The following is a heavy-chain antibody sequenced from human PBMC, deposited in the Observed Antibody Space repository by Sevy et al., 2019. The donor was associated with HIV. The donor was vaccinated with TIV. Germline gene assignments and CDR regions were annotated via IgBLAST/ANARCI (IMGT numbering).Heavy chain of an antibody. CDR1: GFNLTDYY. CDR3: AAISGYCRDGTCYAGTSIDQ. CDR2: ISGGDTTT. Sequence: GGSLRLSCAASGFNLTDYYINWIRQAPGKGLEWISYISGGDTTTYYSDLVKGRFTVSGDNTKNSVFQQMISLGAGDTVVYYCAAISGYCRDGTCYAGTSIDQWGEGSLVTVSS. J-gene: IGHJ4*02. D-gene: IGHD2-15*01. V-gene: IGHV3-11*01.